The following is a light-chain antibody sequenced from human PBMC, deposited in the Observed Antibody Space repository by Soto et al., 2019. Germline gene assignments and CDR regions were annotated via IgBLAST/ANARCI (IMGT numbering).Light chain of an antibody. J-gene: IGKJ4*01. Sequence: EVVITQSPATLSVSPGEGVTLSCMAFQGIDDTLAWFLHKPGQTPRPPISHTSTRATGVPARFSGSRSGPEFTLTINSLQSEDVAIYYCQPCNNWPLTFGGGTKLDIK. V-gene: IGKV3-15*01. CDR1: QGIDDT. CDR2: HTS. CDR3: QPCNNWPLT.